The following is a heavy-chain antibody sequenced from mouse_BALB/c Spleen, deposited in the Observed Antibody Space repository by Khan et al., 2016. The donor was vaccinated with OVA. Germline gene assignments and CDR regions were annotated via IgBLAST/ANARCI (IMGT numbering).Heavy chain of an antibody. CDR2: IHYSGST. CDR1: GYSITSGYS. CDR3: ARFYYYGSSFSY. Sequence: EVKLEESGPDLVKPSQSLSLTCTVTGYSITSGYSWHWLRQFPGNRLEWMAYIHYSGSTNYNPSLKSRISITRDTSKNQFFLQLNSVTPEDTATYYCARFYYYGSSFSYLGQGTLVTVSA. D-gene: IGHD1-1*01. J-gene: IGHJ3*01. V-gene: IGHV3-1*02.